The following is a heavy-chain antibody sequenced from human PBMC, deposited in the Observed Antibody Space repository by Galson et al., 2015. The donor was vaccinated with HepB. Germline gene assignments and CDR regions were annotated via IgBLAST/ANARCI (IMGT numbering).Heavy chain of an antibody. CDR1: GFNFSNYG. D-gene: IGHD4-17*01. Sequence: SLRLSCAASGFNFSNYGMHWVRQAPGKGLEWVAVISYDGRSKYYADSVEGRITISRDNSKSTLFLQMNSLRPGDTAVYYCAKDKKPTVLYYFDYWGQGTLVTVSS. V-gene: IGHV3-30*18. CDR3: AKDKKPTVLYYFDY. J-gene: IGHJ4*02. CDR2: ISYDGRSK.